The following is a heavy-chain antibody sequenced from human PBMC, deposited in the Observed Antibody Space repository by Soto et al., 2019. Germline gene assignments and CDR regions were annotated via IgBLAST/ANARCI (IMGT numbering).Heavy chain of an antibody. J-gene: IGHJ5*02. D-gene: IGHD1-1*01. V-gene: IGHV3-23*01. CDR3: AKDRSPLYNWIDNWFDP. CDR1: GFTFSSYA. Sequence: PGGSLRLSCAASGFTFSSYAMSWVRQAPGKGLEWVSAISGSGGSTYYADSVKGRFTISRDNSKNTLYLQMNSLRAEDTAVYYCAKDRSPLYNWIDNWFDPWGQGTLVTVSS. CDR2: ISGSGGST.